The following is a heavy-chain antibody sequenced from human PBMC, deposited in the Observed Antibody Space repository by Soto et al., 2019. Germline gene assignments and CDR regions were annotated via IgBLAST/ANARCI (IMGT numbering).Heavy chain of an antibody. CDR3: ARGLYYYDSSGLGPYFDY. D-gene: IGHD3-22*01. V-gene: IGHV4-31*03. CDR1: CGSISSGGYY. Sequence: PSETLSLTCTVSCGSISSGGYYLSWIRQHPGKGLEWIGYIYYSGSTYYNPSLKSRVTISVDTSKNQLSLKLSSVTAADTAVDYCARGLYYYDSSGLGPYFDYWGQGTLVTVSS. J-gene: IGHJ4*02. CDR2: IYYSGST.